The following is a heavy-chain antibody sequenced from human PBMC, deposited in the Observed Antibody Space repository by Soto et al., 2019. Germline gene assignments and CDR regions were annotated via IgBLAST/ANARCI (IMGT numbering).Heavy chain of an antibody. V-gene: IGHV3-15*07. D-gene: IGHD3-22*01. CDR3: TTDSDITTIIVRFDY. CDR1: GFTFSNAW. J-gene: IGHJ4*01. CDR2: VKSKTDGGTT. Sequence: EVHLVESGGGLVKPGGSLRLSCAASGFTFSNAWINWVRQTPGKGLEWVGRVKSKTDGGTTDFSAPVKVRFSISRDDAKNMVYLEMNSKKTEDTAIYYCTTDSDITTIIVRFDYWGHGTLVTVSS.